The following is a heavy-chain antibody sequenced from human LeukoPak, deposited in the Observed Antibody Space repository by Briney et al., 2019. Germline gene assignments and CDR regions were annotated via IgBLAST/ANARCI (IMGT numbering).Heavy chain of an antibody. V-gene: IGHV4-30-4*01. D-gene: IGHD5-18*01. Sequence: PSETLSLTCTVSGGSISSGDRYWSWIRQSPGKGLEWIGYIYSTGNTYYNPSLKSRVIISVDTSKNQFSLELNSVTAADTAVYYCARDSYSHGYGGFDYWGQGILVTVSS. CDR2: IYSTGNT. CDR1: GGSISSGDRY. J-gene: IGHJ4*02. CDR3: ARDSYSHGYGGFDY.